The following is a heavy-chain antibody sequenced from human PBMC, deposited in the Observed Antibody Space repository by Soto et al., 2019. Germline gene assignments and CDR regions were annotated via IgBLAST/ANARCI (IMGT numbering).Heavy chain of an antibody. J-gene: IGHJ4*02. CDR3: ARDTGSQYYFDY. CDR2: IIPIFGTA. V-gene: IGHV1-69*13. Sequence: GASVKVSCKASGGTFSSYAISWVRQTPGQGLEWMGGIIPIFGTANYAQKFQGRVTITADEATSTAYMELSSLRYEDTAVYYCARDTGSQYYFDYWGQGTLVTAPQ. CDR1: GGTFSSYA. D-gene: IGHD2-15*01.